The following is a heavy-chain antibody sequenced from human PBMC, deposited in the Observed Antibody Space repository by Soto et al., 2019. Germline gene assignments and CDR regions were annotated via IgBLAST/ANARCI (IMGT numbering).Heavy chain of an antibody. D-gene: IGHD3-22*01. CDR3: ARAYDSSGYYAPRDYWYFDL. CDR2: IIPIFGTV. V-gene: IGHV1-69*01. J-gene: IGHJ2*01. Sequence: QVQLVQSGAEVKKPGSSVKVSCKASGGTFSSYAFSWVRQAPGQGLEWMGGIIPIFGTVNYAQKFQGRVTITADESTSTAYVELSSLRSEDTAVYYCARAYDSSGYYAPRDYWYFDLWGRGTLVTVSS. CDR1: GGTFSSYA.